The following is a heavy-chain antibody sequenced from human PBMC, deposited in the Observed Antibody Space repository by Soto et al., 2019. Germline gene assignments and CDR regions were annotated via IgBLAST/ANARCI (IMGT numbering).Heavy chain of an antibody. CDR1: GYIFNSFG. J-gene: IGHJ4*02. V-gene: IGHV1-18*01. CDR3: ARRWTTGEIDY. Sequence: QVQLVQSGGEVKKPGASVKVSCKASGYIFNSFGISWVRQAPGQGLEWMGWISAYTGNTKYAQNFQGRVTMTTDTSTSTDYMELWSLRSDDTAVYYCARRWTTGEIDYWGQGTLVTVSS. CDR2: ISAYTGNT. D-gene: IGHD4-17*01.